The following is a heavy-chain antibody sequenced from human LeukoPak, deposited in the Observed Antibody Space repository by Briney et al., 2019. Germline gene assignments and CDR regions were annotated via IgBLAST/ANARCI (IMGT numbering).Heavy chain of an antibody. CDR2: ISGSSYNS. CDR1: RFTFSIYG. D-gene: IGHD1-26*01. V-gene: IGHV3-23*01. CDR3: AKHSGSYFIYYVDS. Sequence: PGGSLTLSCAASRFTFSIYGMSWVRHAPSKGLEWVSNISGSSYNSDYADPVKGRFTISRNNSANTLYLQMNSLRAEDTALYYCAKHSGSYFIYYVDSWGQGTLVTVSS. J-gene: IGHJ4*02.